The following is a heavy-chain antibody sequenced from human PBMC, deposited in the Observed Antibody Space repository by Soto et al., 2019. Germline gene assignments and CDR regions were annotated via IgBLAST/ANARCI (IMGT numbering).Heavy chain of an antibody. V-gene: IGHV1-18*01. J-gene: IGHJ3*02. CDR2: ISAYNGNT. CDR3: ARDHTIFGVVIPSAFDI. D-gene: IGHD3-3*01. CDR1: GYTFTSYG. Sequence: ASVKVSCKAPGYTFTSYGISWVRQAPGQGLEWMGWISAYNGNTNYAQKLQGRVTMTTDTSTSTAYMELRSLRSDDTAVYYCARDHTIFGVVIPSAFDIWGQGTMVTVSS.